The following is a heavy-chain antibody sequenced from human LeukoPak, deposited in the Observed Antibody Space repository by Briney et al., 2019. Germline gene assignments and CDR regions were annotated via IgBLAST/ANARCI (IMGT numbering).Heavy chain of an antibody. CDR2: IYSSGST. V-gene: IGHV4-4*07. Sequence: SETLSLTCTVSGGSISSYYWNWIRQPAGKGLQWIGRIYSSGSTNYNPSLKSRVIMSVDTSKNQFSLKLSSVTAADTAVYYCARDPGSAWFDYWGQGTLVTVSS. CDR1: GGSISSYY. CDR3: ARDPGSAWFDY. D-gene: IGHD6-19*01. J-gene: IGHJ5*01.